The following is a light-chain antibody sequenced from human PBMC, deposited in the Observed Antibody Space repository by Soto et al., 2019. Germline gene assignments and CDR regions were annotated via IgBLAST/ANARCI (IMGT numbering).Light chain of an antibody. Sequence: DIQMTQSPSSLSASIGDRVSFTCQASQDISKFLNWYQHKPGQAPSLLIYDASKSQFGVPSRFSGSGSGTDFTFTISSLQPKDNATYYCQQYENRPYTFGPGTKV. V-gene: IGKV1-33*01. J-gene: IGKJ3*01. CDR1: QDISKF. CDR2: DAS. CDR3: QQYENRPYT.